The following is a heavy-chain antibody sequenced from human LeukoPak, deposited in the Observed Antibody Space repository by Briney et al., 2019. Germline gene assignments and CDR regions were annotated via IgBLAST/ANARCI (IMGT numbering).Heavy chain of an antibody. Sequence: GGSLRLSCAASGFTFSSYEMNWVRQAPGKGLEWVSYISSSGSTIYYADSVKGRFTISRDNAKNSLYLQMNSLRAEDTAVYYCARQYSSSWSYYYYYYMDVWGKGTTVTISS. D-gene: IGHD6-13*01. J-gene: IGHJ6*03. V-gene: IGHV3-48*03. CDR3: ARQYSSSWSYYYYYYMDV. CDR2: ISSSGSTI. CDR1: GFTFSSYE.